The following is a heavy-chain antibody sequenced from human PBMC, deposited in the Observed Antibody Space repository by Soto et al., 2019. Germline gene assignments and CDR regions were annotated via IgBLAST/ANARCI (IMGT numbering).Heavy chain of an antibody. D-gene: IGHD3-10*01. V-gene: IGHV3-43*01. J-gene: IGHJ6*02. Sequence: EEQLVESGGAVVQPGGSLRLSCEASGFTFGSYTMHWVRQAPGKGLEWVSLISWNGGSSFYADSVKGRFTISRDNSRESLSLQINSLRPEDSALFYCAKNIGAHGSGGGDVWGHGTTVTVSS. CDR3: AKNIGAHGSGGGDV. CDR2: ISWNGGSS. CDR1: GFTFGSYT.